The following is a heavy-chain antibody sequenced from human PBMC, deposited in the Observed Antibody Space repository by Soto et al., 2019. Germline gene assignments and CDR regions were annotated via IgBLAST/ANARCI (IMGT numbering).Heavy chain of an antibody. CDR3: ARGSSYYDFWSGPDAFDI. D-gene: IGHD3-3*01. J-gene: IGHJ3*02. V-gene: IGHV1-8*01. Sequence: QVQLVQSGAEVKKPGASVKVSCKASGYTFTSYDINWVRQATGQGLEWMGWMNPNSGNTGYAQKFQCRVTMTRNTSISTAYMELSSLRSEDTAVYYCARGSSYYDFWSGPDAFDIWGQGTMVTVSS. CDR1: GYTFTSYD. CDR2: MNPNSGNT.